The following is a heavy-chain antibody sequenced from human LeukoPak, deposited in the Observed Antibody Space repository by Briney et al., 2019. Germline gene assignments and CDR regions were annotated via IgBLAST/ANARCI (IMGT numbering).Heavy chain of an antibody. D-gene: IGHD3-22*01. V-gene: IGHV3-21*01. J-gene: IGHJ4*02. Sequence: PGGSLRLSCAASGFTFSSYSMNWVRQAPGKGLEWVSSISTSSSYIYYADSVKGRFTISRGNAKKSLYVQMNSLRAEDTAVYYCARGNLYYDSSGFDYWGQGTLVTVSS. CDR1: GFTFSSYS. CDR3: ARGNLYYDSSGFDY. CDR2: ISTSSSYI.